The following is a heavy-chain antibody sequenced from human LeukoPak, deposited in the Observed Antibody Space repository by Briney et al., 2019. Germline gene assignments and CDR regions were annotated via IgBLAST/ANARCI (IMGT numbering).Heavy chain of an antibody. CDR3: AREVGMATYYFDY. V-gene: IGHV3-11*01. D-gene: IGHD5-12*01. CDR1: GFTFSDYY. CDR2: ISSSGSTI. J-gene: IGHJ4*02. Sequence: PGGSLRLSRAASGFTFSDYYMSWIRQAPGKGLEWVSYISSSGSTIYYADSVKGRFTISRDNAKNSLYLQMNSLRAEDTAVYYCAREVGMATYYFDYWGQGTLVTVSS.